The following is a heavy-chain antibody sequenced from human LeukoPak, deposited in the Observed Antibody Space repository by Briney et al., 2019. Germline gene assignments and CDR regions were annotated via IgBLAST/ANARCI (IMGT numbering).Heavy chain of an antibody. V-gene: IGHV3-11*01. CDR2: INTIGSTV. CDR1: GFTFSDYH. Sequence: GGSLRLSCAASGFTFSDYHMSWIRQAPGKGLEWVSYINTIGSTVYYADSVKGRFTVSRDNAKNSLYLQMNSLSAEDTAVYYCAKDEALYIAAAGPFDYWGQGTLVTVSS. J-gene: IGHJ4*02. D-gene: IGHD6-13*01. CDR3: AKDEALYIAAAGPFDY.